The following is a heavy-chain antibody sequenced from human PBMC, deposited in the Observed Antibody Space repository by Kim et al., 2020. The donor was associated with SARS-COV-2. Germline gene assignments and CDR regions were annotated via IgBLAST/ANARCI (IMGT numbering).Heavy chain of an antibody. CDR1: GHTFSNYY. Sequence: ASVKVSCKASGHTFSNYYIHWVRQAPGQGLEWMGIINPSLRSTSYAKKFRGRVTITRDTSTNTVYMELSSLRSEDTAMYYCSRAPLPESAFDS. CDR2: INPSLRST. V-gene: IGHV1-46*01. J-gene: IGHJ5*01. CDR3: SRAPLPESAFDS.